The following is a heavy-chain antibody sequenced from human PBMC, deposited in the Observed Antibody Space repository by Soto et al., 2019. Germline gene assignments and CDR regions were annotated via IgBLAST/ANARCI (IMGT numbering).Heavy chain of an antibody. CDR1: GGSISSGGYS. V-gene: IGHV4-30-2*01. CDR3: AREVTNYDVLTGYYSGAIFDP. Sequence: SETLSLTCAVSGGSISSGGYSWSWIRQPPGKGLEWIGYIYHSGGTYYNPSLKSRVTISVDRSKNQFSLKLSSVTAADTAVYYCAREVTNYDVLTGYYSGAIFDPWGQGTLVTVSS. CDR2: IYHSGGT. D-gene: IGHD3-9*01. J-gene: IGHJ5*02.